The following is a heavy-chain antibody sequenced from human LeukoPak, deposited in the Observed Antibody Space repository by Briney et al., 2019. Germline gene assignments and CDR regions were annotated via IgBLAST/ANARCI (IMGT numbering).Heavy chain of an antibody. Sequence: PGGSLRLSCAASGFTFSSYWMSWVRQPPGKGLEWIGEINHSGSTNYNPSLKSRVTISVDTSKNQFSLKLSSVTAADTAVYYCARQFTVEKGYYFDYWGQGTLVTASS. CDR2: INHSGST. D-gene: IGHD4-17*01. CDR1: GFTFSSYW. J-gene: IGHJ4*02. V-gene: IGHV4-34*01. CDR3: ARQFTVEKGYYFDY.